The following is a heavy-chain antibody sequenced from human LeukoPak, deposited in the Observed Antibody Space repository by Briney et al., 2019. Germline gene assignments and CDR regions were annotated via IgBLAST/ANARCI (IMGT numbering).Heavy chain of an antibody. CDR3: ARDLGEDTTMIFFDY. Sequence: ASVKVSCKASGYTFSTYPMNWVRQAPGQGLEWMGWISAYNGNTNSAQKFQGRVTMTTDISTSTAYMELRSLRSDDTAVYYCARDLGEDTTMIFFDYWGQGTLVTVSS. CDR2: ISAYNGNT. D-gene: IGHD5-18*01. CDR1: GYTFSTYP. V-gene: IGHV1-18*01. J-gene: IGHJ4*02.